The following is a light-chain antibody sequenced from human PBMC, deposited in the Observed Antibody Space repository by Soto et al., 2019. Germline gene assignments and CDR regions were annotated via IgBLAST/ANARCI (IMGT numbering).Light chain of an antibody. Sequence: QSALTQPPSASGTPGQRVTISCSGSSSNIGDSYGYWFQQLPGTAPKLIIYRNNQRPSGVPDRFSGSKSGTSASLALSGLRPEAEADYYCATWDDRLRGWVFGGGTQLTV. CDR3: ATWDDRLRGWV. CDR1: SSNIGDSY. V-gene: IGLV1-47*01. CDR2: RNN. J-gene: IGLJ3*02.